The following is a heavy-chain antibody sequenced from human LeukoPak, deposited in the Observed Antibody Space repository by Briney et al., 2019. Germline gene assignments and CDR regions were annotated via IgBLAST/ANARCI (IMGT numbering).Heavy chain of an antibody. V-gene: IGHV4-34*01. J-gene: IGHJ4*02. CDR2: INHSGST. CDR3: ARSGYYDSSGYSELDY. Sequence: SETLSLTCAVSGGSFSGYYWSWIRQPPGKGLEWIGEINHSGSTNYNPSLKSRVTISVDTSKNQFSLKLSSVTAADTAVYYCARSGYYDSSGYSELDYWGQGTLVTVSS. CDR1: GGSFSGYY. D-gene: IGHD3-22*01.